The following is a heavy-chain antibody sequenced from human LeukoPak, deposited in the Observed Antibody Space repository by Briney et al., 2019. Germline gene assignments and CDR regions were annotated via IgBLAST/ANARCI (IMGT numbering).Heavy chain of an antibody. D-gene: IGHD5-24*01. Sequence: KPGGSLRLSCAASGFTFSSYGMNLVRQAPGKGLEWVSSITSSGRNIYYADSLKGRFTISRDNAKNSLYLQMNSLRAEDTAVYYCARGESDSPYYLDCWGQGTLVTLSS. CDR2: ITSSGRNI. CDR1: GFTFSSYG. V-gene: IGHV3-21*01. CDR3: ARGESDSPYYLDC. J-gene: IGHJ4*02.